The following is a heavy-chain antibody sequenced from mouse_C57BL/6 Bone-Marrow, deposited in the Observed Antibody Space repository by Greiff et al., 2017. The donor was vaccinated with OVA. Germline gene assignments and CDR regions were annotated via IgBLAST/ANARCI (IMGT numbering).Heavy chain of an antibody. J-gene: IGHJ1*03. CDR1: GFSLSTSGMG. CDR3: ARRRSLYYEYPYWYFDV. D-gene: IGHD2-4*01. Sequence: QVQLKVSGPGILQSSQTLSLTCSFSGFSLSTSGMGVSWIRQPSGMGLEWMAHIYWDDDKRNNPSLKSRLTITKDTSRKQLILQITSLDTADTATYSCARRRSLYYEYPYWYFDVWGTGTTVTVSS. CDR2: IYWDDDK. V-gene: IGHV8-12*01.